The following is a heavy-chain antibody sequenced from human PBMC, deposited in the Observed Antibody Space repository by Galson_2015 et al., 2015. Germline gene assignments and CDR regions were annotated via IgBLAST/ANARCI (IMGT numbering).Heavy chain of an antibody. V-gene: IGHV3-30*18. Sequence: SLRLSCAASGFTFSSCGMHWVRQAPGKGLEWVAVISYDGSNKYYADSVKGRFTISRDNSKNTLYLQMNSLRAEDTAVYYCAKDPPDYWGQGTLVTVSS. CDR2: ISYDGSNK. CDR1: GFTFSSCG. J-gene: IGHJ4*02. CDR3: AKDPPDY.